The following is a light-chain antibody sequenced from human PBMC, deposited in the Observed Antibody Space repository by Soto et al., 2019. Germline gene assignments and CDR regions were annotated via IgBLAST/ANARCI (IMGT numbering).Light chain of an antibody. Sequence: ESVLTQSPASLSLSPGDRATLSCRASQSVTRNLAWYQQRPGQAPRLLIYDASSRATGIPDRFSGSGSGTDFILTISSLEPEDFAVYYCQQRSNWPLITFGQGTRLEIK. CDR3: QQRSNWPLIT. CDR2: DAS. CDR1: QSVTRN. J-gene: IGKJ5*01. V-gene: IGKV3-11*01.